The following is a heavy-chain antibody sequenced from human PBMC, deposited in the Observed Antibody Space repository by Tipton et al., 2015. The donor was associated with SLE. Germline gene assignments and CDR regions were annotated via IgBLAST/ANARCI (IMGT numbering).Heavy chain of an antibody. V-gene: IGHV4-61*09. CDR1: GGSISSGSYY. J-gene: IGHJ4*02. D-gene: IGHD4-11*01. CDR3: ARDYNNYPFFDY. CDR2: IYTSGST. Sequence: TLSLTCTVSGGSISSGSYYWSWIRQPAGKELEWIGHIYTSGSTNYNPSLKSRVTISVDTSKNQFSLKLSSVTAADTAVYYCARDYNNYPFFDYWGQGTLVTVSS.